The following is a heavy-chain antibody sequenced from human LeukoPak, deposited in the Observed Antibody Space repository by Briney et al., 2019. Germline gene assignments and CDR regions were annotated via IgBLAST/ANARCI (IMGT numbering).Heavy chain of an antibody. CDR1: GFTFENYA. Sequence: GGSLRLSCAAAGFTFENYAMHWVRHAPGKGLEWVSVVSGHGGTRYYADSVKGRFTVSRDNSKKSLYLEMKSLNSADTALYFCARDNLHGSGNYRISFYHYGLDVWGQGTTVTVSS. V-gene: IGHV3-43*02. CDR3: ARDNLHGSGNYRISFYHYGLDV. CDR2: VSGHGGTR. D-gene: IGHD3-10*01. J-gene: IGHJ6*02.